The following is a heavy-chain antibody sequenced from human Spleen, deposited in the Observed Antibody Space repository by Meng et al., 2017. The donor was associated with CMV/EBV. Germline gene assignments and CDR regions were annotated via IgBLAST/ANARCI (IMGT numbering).Heavy chain of an antibody. Sequence: GESLKISCAASGFTFSRYEMSWVRQAPGKGLEWVSYISSSGSPTHYADSVKGRFTISRDNAKNSLYLQMNSLRAEDTALYYCARETAGIVHAMDVWGQGTTVTVSS. CDR2: ISSSGSPT. D-gene: IGHD2-15*01. J-gene: IGHJ6*02. V-gene: IGHV3-48*03. CDR3: ARETAGIVHAMDV. CDR1: GFTFSRYE.